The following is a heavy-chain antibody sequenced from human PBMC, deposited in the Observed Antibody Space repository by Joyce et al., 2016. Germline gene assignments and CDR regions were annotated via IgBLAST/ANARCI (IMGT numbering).Heavy chain of an antibody. CDR3: AKGTLGSCSGTTCYPLDS. D-gene: IGHD2-15*01. Sequence: EVQLLESGGGWVQPGGSLRLSCAASGFTFSSYALSWGRQGRGKVLDWVSAISGSDDGTYHADSVRGRFTISRDNSKNTLYLQMNSLTAEDTAIYYCAKGTLGSCSGTTCYPLDSWGQGTLVTVSS. V-gene: IGHV3-23*01. J-gene: IGHJ4*02. CDR1: GFTFSSYA. CDR2: ISGSDDGT.